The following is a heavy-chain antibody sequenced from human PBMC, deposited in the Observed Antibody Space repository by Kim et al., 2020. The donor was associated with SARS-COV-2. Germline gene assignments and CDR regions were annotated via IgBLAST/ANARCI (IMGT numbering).Heavy chain of an antibody. Sequence: GGSLRLSCAASGFTISSYAMHWVRQAPGKGLEWVAVIYYDGSNKYYAYVVKRFFTFSSDNSKNTQFQLMNIITAEEAAVYYLGPGWRSKYYYMDVWGHGT. J-gene: IGHJ6*03. V-gene: IGHV3-30-3*01. D-gene: IGHD3-16*01. CDR1: GFTISSYA. CDR3: GPGWRSKYYYMDV. CDR2: IYYDGSNK.